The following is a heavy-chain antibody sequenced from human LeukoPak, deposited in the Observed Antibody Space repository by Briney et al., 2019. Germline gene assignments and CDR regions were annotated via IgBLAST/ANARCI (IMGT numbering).Heavy chain of an antibody. J-gene: IGHJ3*02. CDR3: ARVLWFGELADPFDI. V-gene: IGHV4-61*10. CDR1: GGSISSGAYY. D-gene: IGHD3-10*01. CDR2: IYYTGST. Sequence: SETLSLTCIVSGGSISSGAYYWAWIRQPAGKGLECIGHIYYTGSTNYNPSLKSRVTMSVEMSKNQFSLKLNSVTAADTAVYYCARVLWFGELADPFDIWGQGTVVIVSS.